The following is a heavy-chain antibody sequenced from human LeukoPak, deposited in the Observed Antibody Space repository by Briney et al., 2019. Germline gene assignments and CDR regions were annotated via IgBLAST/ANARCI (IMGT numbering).Heavy chain of an antibody. V-gene: IGHV3-11*06. CDR3: ARRLTTGGFFDY. CDR2: ISSSSSYT. Sequence: SAGSLRRNCAASGFTCSDYYMSWIRNAPGKGLKWVSYISSSSSYTNYADSVKGRFTISSANAKNSLYLQMNSLRAEDTAVYYCARRLTTGGFFDYWGQGTLVTVSS. J-gene: IGHJ4*02. CDR1: GFTCSDYY. D-gene: IGHD4-11*01.